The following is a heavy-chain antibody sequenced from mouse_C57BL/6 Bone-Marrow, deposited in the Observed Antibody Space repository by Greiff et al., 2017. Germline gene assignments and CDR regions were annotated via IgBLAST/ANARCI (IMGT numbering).Heavy chain of an antibody. D-gene: IGHD3-1*01. Sequence: EVKLQESGGGLVKPGGSLKLSCAASGFTFSSYAMSWVRQTPEKRLEWVATISSGGSYTYYPDSVKGRFTISRDNAKNTLYLQMSSLRSEDTAMYYCARHSTARAPYYARDYWGQGTSVTVSS. CDR3: ARHSTARAPYYARDY. J-gene: IGHJ4*01. CDR1: GFTFSSYA. CDR2: ISSGGSYT. V-gene: IGHV5-9-3*01.